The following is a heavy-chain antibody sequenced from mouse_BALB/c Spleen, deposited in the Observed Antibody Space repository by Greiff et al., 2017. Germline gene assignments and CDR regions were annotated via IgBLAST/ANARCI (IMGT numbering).Heavy chain of an antibody. Sequence: QVTLKVSGPGILQPSQTLSLTCSFSGFSLSTSGMGVGWIRQPSGKGLEWLAHIWWDDDKRYNPALKSRLTISKDTSSNQVFLKIASVDTADTATYYCAFTTVVGNYFDYWGQGTTLTVSS. D-gene: IGHD1-1*01. CDR1: GFSLSTSGMG. V-gene: IGHV8-8*01. CDR3: AFTTVVGNYFDY. J-gene: IGHJ2*01. CDR2: IWWDDDK.